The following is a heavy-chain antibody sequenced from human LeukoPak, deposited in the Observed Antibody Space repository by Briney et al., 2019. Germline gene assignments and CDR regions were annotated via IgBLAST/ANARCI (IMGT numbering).Heavy chain of an antibody. Sequence: GGSLRLSCAASGFTFSSYSMNWVRQAPGKGLEWVSSISSSSSYIYYADSVKGRFTISRDNAKNSLYLQMNSLRAEDTAVYYCAREYDSSGYNFGYWGQGTLVTVSS. V-gene: IGHV3-21*01. D-gene: IGHD3-22*01. CDR3: AREYDSSGYNFGY. CDR2: ISSSSSYI. CDR1: GFTFSSYS. J-gene: IGHJ4*02.